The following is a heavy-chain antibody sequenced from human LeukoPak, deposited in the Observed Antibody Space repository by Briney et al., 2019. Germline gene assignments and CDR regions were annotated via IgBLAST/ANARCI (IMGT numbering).Heavy chain of an antibody. J-gene: IGHJ4*02. CDR1: GFTFSSYS. Sequence: PGGSLRLSCAASGFTFSSYSMNWVRQAPGKGLEWVSSITSSSSYIYYADSVKGRFTISRDNDKNSLYLQMNSLRAEDTAVYYCARHVVAVGFDYWGQGTLVTVSS. CDR3: ARHVVAVGFDY. D-gene: IGHD3-22*01. V-gene: IGHV3-21*01. CDR2: ITSSSSYI.